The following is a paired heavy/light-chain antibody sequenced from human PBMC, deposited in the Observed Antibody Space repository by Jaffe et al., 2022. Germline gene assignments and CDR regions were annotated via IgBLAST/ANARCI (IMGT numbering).Heavy chain of an antibody. D-gene: IGHD3-22*01. CDR1: GFSVTSNY. Sequence: EVQLVESGGGLVQPGGSLRLSCAASGFSVTSNYMTWVRQAPGKGLEWISVIYSGGNTHYADSVKGRFTISRDNSKNTLSLQMNSLRAEDTAVYYCAGGRMSAERYDSRGYYYAPLDYWGQGNLVTVSS. CDR2: IYSGGNT. J-gene: IGHJ4*02. CDR3: AGGRMSAERYDSRGYYYAPLDY. V-gene: IGHV3-66*02.
Light chain of an antibody. Sequence: EIVMTQSPATLSVSPGERATLSCRASQSVSSNLAWYQQKPGQAPRLLIYGASTRATGIPARFSGSGSGTEFTLTISSLQSEDFAVYYCQQYNNWWTFGQGTKVEIK. CDR3: QQYNNWWT. CDR2: GAS. CDR1: QSVSSN. V-gene: IGKV3-15*01. J-gene: IGKJ1*01.